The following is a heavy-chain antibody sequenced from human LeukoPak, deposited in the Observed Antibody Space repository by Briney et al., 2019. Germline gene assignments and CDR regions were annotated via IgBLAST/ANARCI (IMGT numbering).Heavy chain of an antibody. D-gene: IGHD1-26*01. CDR1: GYTFISYG. Sequence: ASVKVSCKASGYTFISYGISWVRQAPGQGLEWMGWISAYNGNTNYAQKFQGRVTMTTDTSTSTAHMELRSLRSDDTAVYYCARAGTSGSYYWYFDLWGRGTLVTVSS. V-gene: IGHV1-18*01. CDR2: ISAYNGNT. J-gene: IGHJ2*01. CDR3: ARAGTSGSYYWYFDL.